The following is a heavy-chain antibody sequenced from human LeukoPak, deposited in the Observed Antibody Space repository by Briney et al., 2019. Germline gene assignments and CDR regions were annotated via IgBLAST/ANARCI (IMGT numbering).Heavy chain of an antibody. V-gene: IGHV3-48*04. CDR2: ISSSSSTI. Sequence: GGSLRLSCAASGFTFSSYSMNWVRQAPGKGLEWVSYISSSSSTIYYADSVKGRSTISRDNAKNSLYLQMNSLRAEDTAVYYCARGPSSWFRYFDYWGQGTLVTVSS. CDR1: GFTFSSYS. J-gene: IGHJ4*02. CDR3: ARGPSSWFRYFDY. D-gene: IGHD6-13*01.